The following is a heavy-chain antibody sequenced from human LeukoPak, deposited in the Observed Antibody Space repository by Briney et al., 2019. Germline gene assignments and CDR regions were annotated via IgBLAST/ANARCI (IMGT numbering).Heavy chain of an antibody. CDR1: GFTFSSYW. D-gene: IGHD6-13*01. V-gene: IGHV3-7*01. CDR2: IKQDGSEK. Sequence: GGSLRLSCAASGFTFSSYWMSWVRQAPGKGLEWVANIKQDGSEKYYVDSVKGRFTISRDNSKNTLYLQMNSLRAEDTAVYYCARDSGIAAAGPTYYFDYWGQGTLVTVSS. J-gene: IGHJ4*02. CDR3: ARDSGIAAAGPTYYFDY.